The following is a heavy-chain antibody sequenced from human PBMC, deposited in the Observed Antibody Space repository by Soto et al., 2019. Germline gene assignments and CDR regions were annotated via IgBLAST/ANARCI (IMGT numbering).Heavy chain of an antibody. V-gene: IGHV1-69*13. Sequence: ASVKVSCKASGGTFSSFAISWVRQAPGQGLEWMGGVIPPFGTANYAQKFQGRVTITADASTSTAYMVLSSLRSEDTAVYYCARGSGVVTNFDYWGQGTPVTVYS. J-gene: IGHJ4*02. CDR1: GGTFSSFA. D-gene: IGHD3-3*01. CDR2: VIPPFGTA. CDR3: ARGSGVVTNFDY.